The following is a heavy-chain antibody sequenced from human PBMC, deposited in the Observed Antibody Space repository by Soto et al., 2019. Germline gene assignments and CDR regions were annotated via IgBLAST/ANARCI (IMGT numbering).Heavy chain of an antibody. Sequence: XXSLRLSFAVSGFTFSSHAMRWVLQAPGKGLECVSSITGSGDSTYYADSVKGRFTISRDKSKSTLYLQMNSLRAEDKAVYYCAKDLQFSGWLSAQTFDYWGQGTQVTVSS. CDR1: GFTFSSHA. CDR2: ITGSGDST. J-gene: IGHJ4*02. D-gene: IGHD6-19*01. CDR3: AKDLQFSGWLSAQTFDY. V-gene: IGHV3-23*01.